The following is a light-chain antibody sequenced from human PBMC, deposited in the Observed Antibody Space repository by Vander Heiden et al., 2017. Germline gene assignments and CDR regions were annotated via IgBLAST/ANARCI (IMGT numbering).Light chain of an antibody. J-gene: IGLJ2*01. Sequence: QSVLTQPHSVSGAPGQTVTLSCTGSSPNIGAGDDVQWYQQIPGTAPKFLIYGNSNRPSGVPDRFSGSKSGTSASLAITGLQAGDEADYYCQSYDSSLSAWVFGGGTKLTVL. CDR1: SPNIGAGDD. V-gene: IGLV1-40*01. CDR3: QSYDSSLSAWV. CDR2: GNS.